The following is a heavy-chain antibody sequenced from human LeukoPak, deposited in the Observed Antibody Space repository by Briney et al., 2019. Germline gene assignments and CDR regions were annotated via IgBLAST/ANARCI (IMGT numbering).Heavy chain of an antibody. Sequence: GASVKVSCKASGYTFTSYGISWVRQAPGQGLEWMGWISAYNGNTNHAQKLQGRVTMTTDTSTSTAYMELRSLRSDDTAVYYCARDPPIRYFDWLPHYYYGMDVWGKGTTVTVSS. D-gene: IGHD3-9*01. J-gene: IGHJ6*04. CDR1: GYTFTSYG. V-gene: IGHV1-18*04. CDR3: ARDPPIRYFDWLPHYYYGMDV. CDR2: ISAYNGNT.